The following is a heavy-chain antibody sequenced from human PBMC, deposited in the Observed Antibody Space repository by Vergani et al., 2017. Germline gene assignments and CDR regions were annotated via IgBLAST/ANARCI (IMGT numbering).Heavy chain of an antibody. Sequence: EVQLVESGGGLVKPGGYLRLSCAASGFTFSRYSMNWVRQAPGKGLEWVSSISSSSSYIYYADSVKGRFTISRDNAKNSLYLQMNSLRAEDTAVYYCAGEGGSGGDDYWGQGTLVTVSS. CDR2: ISSSSSYI. J-gene: IGHJ4*02. V-gene: IGHV3-21*01. CDR1: GFTFSRYS. CDR3: AGEGGSGGDDY. D-gene: IGHD2-21*01.